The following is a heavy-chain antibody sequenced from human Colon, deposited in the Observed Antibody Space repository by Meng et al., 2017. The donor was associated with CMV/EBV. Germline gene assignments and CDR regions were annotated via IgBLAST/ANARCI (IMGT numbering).Heavy chain of an antibody. CDR3: AHRPYGSGSYFFDY. D-gene: IGHD3-10*01. CDR1: GFSPSTIGMG. J-gene: IGHJ4*02. V-gene: IGHV2-5*02. CDR2: IYWDDDK. Sequence: QITLNESRPTLVKPTQTLTLTCTFSGFSPSTIGMGVGWIRQPPGKALEWLGVIYWDDDKRYSPSLKSRLTITKDTSKNQVVLTMTNLDPLDTATYYCAHRPYGSGSYFFDYWGQGTLVTVSS.